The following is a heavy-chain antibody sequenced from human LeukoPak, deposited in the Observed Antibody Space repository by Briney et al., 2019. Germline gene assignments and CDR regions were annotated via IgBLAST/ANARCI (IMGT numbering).Heavy chain of an antibody. J-gene: IGHJ6*04. D-gene: IGHD3-10*02. Sequence: PGGSLRLSCAASGFTFSSYSMNWIRQAPGKGLEWVSSISSSSSYIYYADSVKGRFTVSRDNAKNSLYLQMNSLRAEDTAVYYCAELGITMIGGVWGKGTTVTISS. CDR3: AELGITMIGGV. V-gene: IGHV3-21*01. CDR1: GFTFSSYS. CDR2: ISSSSSYI.